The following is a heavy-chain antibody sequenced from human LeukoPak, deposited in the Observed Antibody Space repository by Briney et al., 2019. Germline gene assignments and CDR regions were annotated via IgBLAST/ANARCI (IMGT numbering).Heavy chain of an antibody. V-gene: IGHV3-30*18. Sequence: GGSLRLSCAASGFTFIFSGMYWVRQAPGKGLEWEAFISDDGSRKYYADSVKGRFTISRDNSKNTLFLQMNSLRTGDTAVYYCAKDRSTTWSFDYWGQGTLVTVSS. D-gene: IGHD6-13*01. CDR2: ISDDGSRK. J-gene: IGHJ4*02. CDR1: GFTFIFSG. CDR3: AKDRSTTWSFDY.